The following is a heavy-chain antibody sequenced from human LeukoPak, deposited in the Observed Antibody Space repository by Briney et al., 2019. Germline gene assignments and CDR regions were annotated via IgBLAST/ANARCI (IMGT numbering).Heavy chain of an antibody. D-gene: IGHD6-13*01. CDR3: ARAAAGTYWFDP. V-gene: IGHV3-13*01. CDR1: GLTHRSYD. CDR2: IGAAGVT. J-gene: IGHJ5*02. Sequence: GGSLTLSCAASGLTHRSYDMFCPRRVTGKSLEWVSGIGAAGVTYYPGSVKGRFTISRDNAENSLYLQMNSLRAGDTAVYYCARAAAGTYWFDPWGQGTLVTVSS.